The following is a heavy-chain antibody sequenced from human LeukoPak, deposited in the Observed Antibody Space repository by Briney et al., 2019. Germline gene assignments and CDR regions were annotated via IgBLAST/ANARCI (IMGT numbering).Heavy chain of an antibody. D-gene: IGHD5-18*01. CDR3: ARDHVDTAMGIDY. J-gene: IGHJ4*02. CDR2: IYTSGST. V-gene: IGHV4-61*02. Sequence: SETLSLTCTVSGGSISSGSYYWSWIRQPAGKGLEWIGRIYTSGSTNYNPSLKSRVTISVDTSKNQSSLKLSSVTAADTAVYYCARDHVDTAMGIDYWGQGTLVTVSS. CDR1: GGSISSGSYY.